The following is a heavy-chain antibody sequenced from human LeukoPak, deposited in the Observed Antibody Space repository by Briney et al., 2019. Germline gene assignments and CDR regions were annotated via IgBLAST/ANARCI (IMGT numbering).Heavy chain of an antibody. Sequence: GGSLRLSCAASGFTFSSYGMHWVRQAPGKGLEWVAVIWYDGGNKYYADSVKGRFTISRDNSRNTLYLQMNSPRAEDTAVYYCARDHYESSGYYYYFEYWGQGTLVTVSS. J-gene: IGHJ4*02. D-gene: IGHD3-22*01. CDR3: ARDHYESSGYYYYFEY. CDR2: IWYDGGNK. CDR1: GFTFSSYG. V-gene: IGHV3-33*01.